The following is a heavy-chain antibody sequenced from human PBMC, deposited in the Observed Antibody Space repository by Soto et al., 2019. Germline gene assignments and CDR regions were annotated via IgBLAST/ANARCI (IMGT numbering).Heavy chain of an antibody. V-gene: IGHV6-1*01. CDR2: TYYRSKWYN. D-gene: IGHD6-13*01. Sequence: SQTLSLTCAISGDIVSSNSAAWNWIRQSPSRGLEWLGRTYYRSKWYNDYAVSVKSRITINPDTSKNQFSLQLNSVTPEDTAVYYCARGAYSSRWYETYPPYYYYYGMDVWGKGTTVTVSS. J-gene: IGHJ6*04. CDR1: GDIVSSNSAA. CDR3: ARGAYSSRWYETYPPYYYYYGMDV.